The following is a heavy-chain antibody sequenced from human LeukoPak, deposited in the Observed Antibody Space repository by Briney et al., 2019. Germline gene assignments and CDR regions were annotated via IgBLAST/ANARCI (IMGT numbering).Heavy chain of an antibody. CDR2: ISPYNGNT. J-gene: IGHJ4*02. CDR3: ARASYCSGGSCYSDY. V-gene: IGHV1-18*01. D-gene: IGHD2-15*01. Sequence: ASVKVSCKASGYDFTSVGITWVRRAPGQGLEWMGWISPYNGNTIYAQKVKGRVTMTTDTSTSTAYMELRSLKSDDTAVYYCARASYCSGGSCYSDYWGQGTLVTVSS. CDR1: GYDFTSVG.